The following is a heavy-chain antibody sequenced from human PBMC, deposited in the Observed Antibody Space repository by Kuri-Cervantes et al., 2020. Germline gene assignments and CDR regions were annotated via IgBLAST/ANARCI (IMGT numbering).Heavy chain of an antibody. CDR2: IIPIFGTA. J-gene: IGHJ3*02. CDR1: GGTFSSYA. CDR3: ARGPHYGDYVVFNAFDI. D-gene: IGHD4-17*01. Sequence: SVKVSCKASGGTFSSYAISWVRQAPGQGLEWMGGIIPIFGTANYAQKFQGRVTITADKSTSTAYMELSSLRSEDTAVYYCARGPHYGDYVVFNAFDIRGQGTMVTVSS. V-gene: IGHV1-69*06.